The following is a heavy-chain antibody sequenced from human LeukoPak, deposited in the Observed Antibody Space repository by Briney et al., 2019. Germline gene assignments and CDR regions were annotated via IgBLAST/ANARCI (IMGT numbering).Heavy chain of an antibody. Sequence: GGSLRLSCAASGFTLSSYSMNWVRQAPGKGLEWVSYISSSGSTIYYADSVKGRFTISRDNGKNSLYLQMNSLRAEDTAVYYCARGGGANIASAGKGYWGQGTLVTVSS. CDR2: ISSSGSTI. D-gene: IGHD6-13*01. J-gene: IGHJ4*02. V-gene: IGHV3-48*01. CDR1: GFTLSSYS. CDR3: ARGGGANIASAGKGY.